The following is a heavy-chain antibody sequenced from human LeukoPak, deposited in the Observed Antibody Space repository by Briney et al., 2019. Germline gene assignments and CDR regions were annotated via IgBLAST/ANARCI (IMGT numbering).Heavy chain of an antibody. CDR2: IYYSGST. CDR3: ARTVVVVAASQNFDY. V-gene: IGHV4-39*01. J-gene: IGHJ4*02. D-gene: IGHD2-15*01. CDR1: GGSISSSSSY. Sequence: PSETLSLTCTVSGGSISSSSSYWGWIRQPPGKGLEWIGSIYYSGSTYYNPSLKSRVTISVDTSKNQFSLKLSSVTAADTAVYYCARTVVVVAASQNFDYWGQGTLVTVSS.